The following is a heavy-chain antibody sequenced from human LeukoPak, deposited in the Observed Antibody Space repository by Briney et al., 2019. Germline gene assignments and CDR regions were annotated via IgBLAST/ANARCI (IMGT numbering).Heavy chain of an antibody. J-gene: IGHJ3*02. D-gene: IGHD3-22*01. V-gene: IGHV3-23*01. Sequence: GGSLSLSCAASGFTFSNYAMSWVRQAPGKGLEWVSTISDRGGSTYYADSVKGRFTISRDNSKNTLYLQMNSLRVEDTAVYYCARVGYYYASSGYYEDAFDIWGQGTMVTVSS. CDR2: ISDRGGST. CDR3: ARVGYYYASSGYYEDAFDI. CDR1: GFTFSNYA.